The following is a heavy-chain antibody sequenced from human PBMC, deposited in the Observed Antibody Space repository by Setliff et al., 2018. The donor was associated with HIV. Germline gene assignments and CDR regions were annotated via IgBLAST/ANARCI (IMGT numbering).Heavy chain of an antibody. CDR2: IIPIYGTP. D-gene: IGHD3-3*02. V-gene: IGHV1-69*13. J-gene: IGHJ4*02. CDR3: ARGLGNFVPDLIGYFDY. Sequence: SVKVSCKASGGTFSSYSINWVRQAPGQGLEWMGGIIPIYGTPIYAQKFQGRVTITAGEYTTTSYMELRNLRSEDTAIYYCARGLGNFVPDLIGYFDYWGQGTLVTVSS. CDR1: GGTFSSYS.